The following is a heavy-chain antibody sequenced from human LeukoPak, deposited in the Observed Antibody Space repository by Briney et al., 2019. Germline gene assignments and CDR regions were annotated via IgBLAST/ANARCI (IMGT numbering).Heavy chain of an antibody. CDR2: IIPIFGIA. J-gene: IGHJ6*02. V-gene: IGHV1-69*04. CDR3: ARDRATRDGYNQAFYGMDV. Sequence: GSSVKVSCKASGGTFSSYAISWVRQAPGQGLEWMGRIIPIFGIANYAQKFQGRVTITADKSTSTAYMKLSSLRSEDTAVYYCARDRATRDGYNQAFYGMDVWGQGTTVTVSS. CDR1: GGTFSSYA. D-gene: IGHD5-24*01.